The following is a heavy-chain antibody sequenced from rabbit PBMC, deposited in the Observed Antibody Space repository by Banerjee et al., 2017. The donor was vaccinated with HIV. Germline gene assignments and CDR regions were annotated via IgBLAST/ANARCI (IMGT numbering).Heavy chain of an antibody. D-gene: IGHD2-1*01. CDR2: IYTTDGST. CDR1: GFDFSSNA. J-gene: IGHJ4*01. V-gene: IGHV1S47*01. Sequence: QEQLVESGGGLVTPGESLKLTCKASGFDFSSNAECWVRQAPGKGPEWIACIYTTDGSTYYANWVNGRFTISRSTSLNTVTLQMTSLTAADTATYFCARVITIPYYFDLWGQGTLV. CDR3: ARVITIPYYFDL.